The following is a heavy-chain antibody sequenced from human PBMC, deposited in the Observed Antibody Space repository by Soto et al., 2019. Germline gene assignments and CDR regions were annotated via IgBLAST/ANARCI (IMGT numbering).Heavy chain of an antibody. V-gene: IGHV1-46*03. CDR3: VRETGYPYYFDY. CDR2: INPIDGRT. Sequence: ASVKVSCKASGYTFTSYYMHWVRQAPGQVLEWMGIINPIDGRTNYAQSFQGGVTMTRYTSTSTVYMELSSLRSEDTAMYYCVRETGYPYYFDYWGQGTLVTVSS. J-gene: IGHJ4*02. D-gene: IGHD5-18*01. CDR1: GYTFTSYY.